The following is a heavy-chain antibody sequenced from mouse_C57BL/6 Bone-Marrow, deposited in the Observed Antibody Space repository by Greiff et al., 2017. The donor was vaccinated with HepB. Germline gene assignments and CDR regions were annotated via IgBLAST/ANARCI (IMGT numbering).Heavy chain of an antibody. CDR3: ARRSLGSNSFAY. J-gene: IGHJ3*01. CDR2: ISNGGGST. V-gene: IGHV5-12*01. D-gene: IGHD2-5*01. CDR1: GFTFSDYY. Sequence: EVMLVESGGGLVQPGGSLKLSCAASGFTFSDYYMYWVRQTPEKRLEWVAYISNGGGSTYYPDTVKGRFTISRDNAKNTLYLQMSRLKSEDTAMYYCARRSLGSNSFAYWGQGTLVTVSA.